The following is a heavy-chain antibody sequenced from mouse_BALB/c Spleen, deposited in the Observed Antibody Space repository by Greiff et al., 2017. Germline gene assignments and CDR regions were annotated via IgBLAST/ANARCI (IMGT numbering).Heavy chain of an antibody. Sequence: VMLVESGPGLVQPSQSLSITCTVSGFSLTSYGVHWVRQSPGKGLEWLGVIWSGGSIDYNAAFISRLSISKDNSKSQVFFKMNSLQANDTAIYYCASYGNYVGAMDYWGQGTSVTVSS. D-gene: IGHD2-10*02. CDR1: GFSLTSYG. V-gene: IGHV2-2*02. CDR2: IWSGGSI. J-gene: IGHJ4*01. CDR3: ASYGNYVGAMDY.